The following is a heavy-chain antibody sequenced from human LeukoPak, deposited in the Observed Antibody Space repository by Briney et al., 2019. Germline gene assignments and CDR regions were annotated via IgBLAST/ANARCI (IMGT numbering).Heavy chain of an antibody. CDR2: IYYSGST. CDR3: AKNRLLLWFEGHGGWFDP. V-gene: IGHV4-39*07. D-gene: IGHD3-10*01. J-gene: IGHJ5*02. CDR1: GGSISSSSYY. Sequence: SETLSLTCTVSGGSISSSSYYWGWIRQPPGKGLEWIGSIYYSGSTYYNPSLKSRVTISVDMSKNQFSLKMSSVSAADTAVYYCAKNRLLLWFEGHGGWFDPWGQGTLVTVSS.